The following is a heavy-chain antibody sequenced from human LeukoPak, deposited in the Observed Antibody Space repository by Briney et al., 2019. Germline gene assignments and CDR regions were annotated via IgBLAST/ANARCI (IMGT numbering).Heavy chain of an antibody. J-gene: IGHJ4*02. CDR1: GFTFSSYG. CDR2: IRYDGGNK. Sequence: GVSLRLSCAASGFTFSSYGMHWVRQAPGKGLEWVAFIRYDGGNKYYADSVKGRFTISRDNSKNTLYLQMNSLRAEDTAVYYCAKEFVRYGDYGGYWGQGTLVTVSS. CDR3: AKEFVRYGDYGGY. D-gene: IGHD4-17*01. V-gene: IGHV3-30*02.